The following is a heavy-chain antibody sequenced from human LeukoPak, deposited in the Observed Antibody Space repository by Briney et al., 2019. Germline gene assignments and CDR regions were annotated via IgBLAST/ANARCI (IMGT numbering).Heavy chain of an antibody. J-gene: IGHJ4*02. D-gene: IGHD6-6*01. V-gene: IGHV4-59*08. CDR1: GGSISSYY. CDR3: ARGGRYSSSSDFDY. CDR2: IYYSGST. Sequence: KPSETLSLTCSVSGGSISSYYWSWIRQPPGKGLEWIGYIYYSGSTNYNPSLKSRVTISVDTSKNQFSLKLSSVTAADTAVYYCARGGRYSSSSDFDYWGQGTLVTVSS.